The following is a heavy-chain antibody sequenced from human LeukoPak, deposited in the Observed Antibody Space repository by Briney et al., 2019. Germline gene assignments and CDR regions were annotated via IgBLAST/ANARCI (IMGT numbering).Heavy chain of an antibody. Sequence: GGSLRLSCADSGFTFSSYWISWVRQAPGKGLEWVANINQDGSEKYYVDSVRGRFTISRDNAKNSLYLQMNSLRAEDTAAYYCAISSPVATVGYWGQGTLVTVSS. V-gene: IGHV3-7*01. CDR3: AISSPVATVGY. CDR2: INQDGSEK. J-gene: IGHJ4*02. CDR1: GFTFSSYW. D-gene: IGHD4-23*01.